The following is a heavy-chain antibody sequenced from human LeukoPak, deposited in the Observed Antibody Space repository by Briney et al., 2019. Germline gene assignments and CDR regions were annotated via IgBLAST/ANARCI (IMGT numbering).Heavy chain of an antibody. CDR2: ISYDGSNK. J-gene: IGHJ4*02. V-gene: IGHV3-30*04. D-gene: IGHD3-22*01. CDR1: GFTFSSFP. CDR3: ARDSSGYYGGSFDY. Sequence: GGSLRLSCAASGFTFSSFPMTWVRQAPGKGLEWVAVISYDGSNKYYADSVKGRFTISRDNSKNTLYLQMNSLRAEDTAVYSCARDSSGYYGGSFDYWGQGTLVTVSS.